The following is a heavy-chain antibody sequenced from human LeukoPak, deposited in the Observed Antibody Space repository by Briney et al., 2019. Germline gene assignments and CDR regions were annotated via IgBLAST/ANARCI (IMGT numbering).Heavy chain of an antibody. J-gene: IGHJ4*02. CDR3: ARAKIAGEDIVVVPAANFDY. V-gene: IGHV3-21*01. CDR2: ISSSSSHI. D-gene: IGHD2-2*01. CDR1: GFTFSSYS. Sequence: GGSLRLSCAASGFTFSSYSMNWVRQAPGKGLEWVSDISSSSSHIIYIDSVKGRFTISRDNAKTSLYLQMNSLRAEDTAVYYCARAKIAGEDIVVVPAANFDYWGQGTLVTVSS.